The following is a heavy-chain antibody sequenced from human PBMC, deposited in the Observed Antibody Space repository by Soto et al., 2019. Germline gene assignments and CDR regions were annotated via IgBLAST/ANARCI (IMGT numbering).Heavy chain of an antibody. V-gene: IGHV1-69*13. CDR3: AKAATYCDSTSCLRPANPDV. CDR2: IIPIFGTA. J-gene: IGHJ6*02. D-gene: IGHD2-2*01. CDR1: GGTFSSYA. Sequence: SVKVSCKASGGTFSSYAISWVRQAPGQGLEWMGGIIPIFGTANYAQKFQGRVTITADESTSTAYMELSSLGSEDTAVYFCAKAATYCDSTSCLRPANPDVWGQGTTVTV.